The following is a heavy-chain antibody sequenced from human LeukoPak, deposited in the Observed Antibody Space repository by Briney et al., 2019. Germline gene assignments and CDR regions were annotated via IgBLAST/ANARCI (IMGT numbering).Heavy chain of an antibody. CDR1: GYTFTSYG. V-gene: IGHV1-18*01. CDR3: VRQSQFVGATLCRLDP. J-gene: IGHJ5*02. CDR2: ISGNSGNT. D-gene: IGHD1-26*01. Sequence: ASVKVSCKASGYTFTSYGISWVRQAPGQGLEWMGWISGNSGNTNYAQIFQGRVTMTTDTYTSTAYMELRSLRSDDTAVYYCVRQSQFVGATLCRLDPWGQGTLVTVSS.